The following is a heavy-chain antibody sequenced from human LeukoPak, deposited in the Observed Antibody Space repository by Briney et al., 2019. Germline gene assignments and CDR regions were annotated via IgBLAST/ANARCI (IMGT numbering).Heavy chain of an antibody. CDR3: ARAGGEDIVVVDWFDP. CDR1: GGSISSSSYY. J-gene: IGHJ5*02. CDR2: IYYSGST. D-gene: IGHD2-2*01. V-gene: IGHV4-39*07. Sequence: PSETLSLTCTVSGGSISSSSYYWGWIRQPPGKGLEWIGSIYYSGSTYYNPSLKSRVTISVDTSKNQFSLKLSSVTAADTAVYYCARAGGEDIVVVDWFDPWGQGTLVTVSS.